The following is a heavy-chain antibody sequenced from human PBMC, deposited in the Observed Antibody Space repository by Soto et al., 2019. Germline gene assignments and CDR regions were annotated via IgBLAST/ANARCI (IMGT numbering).Heavy chain of an antibody. CDR3: ARLESPAKFDY. D-gene: IGHD2-15*01. V-gene: IGHV5-51*01. CDR2: IYPGDSDT. CDR1: GYSFTNYW. J-gene: IGHJ4*02. Sequence: GESLKISCKGSGYSFTNYWSGWVRQMPGKGLEWMGIIYPGDSDTRYSPSFQGQVTFSPDKAISTAYLQWSSLKASDTAIYYCARLESPAKFDYWGQGTLVTVPQ.